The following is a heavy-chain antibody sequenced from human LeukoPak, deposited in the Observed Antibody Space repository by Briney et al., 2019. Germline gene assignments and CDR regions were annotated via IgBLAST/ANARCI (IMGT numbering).Heavy chain of an antibody. J-gene: IGHJ3*02. CDR3: ASAVGIAAPYDAFDI. CDR1: GDSVSTNSAA. V-gene: IGHV6-1*01. CDR2: TYYTSKWSN. D-gene: IGHD6-13*01. Sequence: SQTLSLTCAISGDSVSTNSAAWNWIRQSPSRGLEWLGKTYYTSKWSNDYSVSVKGRVTINPDTSKNQFSLKLSSVTAADTAVYYCASAVGIAAPYDAFDIWGQGTMVTVSS.